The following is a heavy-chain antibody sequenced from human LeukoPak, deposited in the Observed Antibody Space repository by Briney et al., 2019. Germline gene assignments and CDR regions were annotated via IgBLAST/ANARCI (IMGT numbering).Heavy chain of an antibody. V-gene: IGHV4-4*02. Sequence: PSETLSLTCAVSGVSISSSNWWSWVRQPPGKGPEWIGEINHSGSTNYNPSLKSRVTISVDTSKNQFSLKLSSVTAADTAVYYCARGRVAARPDYYYYYGMDVWGQGTTVTVSS. D-gene: IGHD6-6*01. CDR2: INHSGST. J-gene: IGHJ6*02. CDR1: GVSISSSNW. CDR3: ARGRVAARPDYYYYYGMDV.